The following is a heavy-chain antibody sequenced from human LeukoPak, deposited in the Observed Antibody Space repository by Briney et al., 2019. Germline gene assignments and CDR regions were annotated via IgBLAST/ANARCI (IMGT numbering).Heavy chain of an antibody. V-gene: IGHV4-59*01. D-gene: IGHD5-24*01. CDR1: GGSISSYY. CDR3: ARDMAQNWFDP. J-gene: IGHJ5*02. CDR2: IYYSGST. Sequence: SETLSLTCTVSGGSISSYYWSWIRQPPGKGLEWIGYIYYSGSTNYNPSLKSRVTISVDTSKSQFSLKLSSVTAAGTAVYYCARDMAQNWFDPWGLGTLVTVSS.